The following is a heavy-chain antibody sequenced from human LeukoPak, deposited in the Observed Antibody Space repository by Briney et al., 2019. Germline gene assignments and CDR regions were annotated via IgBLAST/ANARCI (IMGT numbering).Heavy chain of an antibody. V-gene: IGHV4-61*02. CDR2: IYTSGST. J-gene: IGHJ6*03. CDR1: DGSISSGSYY. D-gene: IGHD3-16*01. Sequence: PSETLSLTCTVSDGSISSGSYYWSWIRQPAGKGLEWIGRIYTSGSTNYNPSLKSRVTISVDTSKNQFSLKLSSVTAADTAVYYCARGAPAPGYYYYYMDVWGKGTTVTISS. CDR3: ARGAPAPGYYYYYMDV.